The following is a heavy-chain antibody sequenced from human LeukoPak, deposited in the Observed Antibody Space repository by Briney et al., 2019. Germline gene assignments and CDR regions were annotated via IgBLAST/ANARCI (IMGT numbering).Heavy chain of an antibody. CDR3: ASDSGYDYRFDY. V-gene: IGHV3-48*02. CDR1: GGTLSSDS. Sequence: GGSLRLSCAASGGTLSSDSMNWVREAPGKGLWWVSYISSSSSTIYYADSVKGRFPISRDNAKNSLYLQMNSLRDEDTAVYYCASDSGYDYRFDYWGQGTLVTVSS. D-gene: IGHD5-12*01. J-gene: IGHJ4*02. CDR2: ISSSSSTI.